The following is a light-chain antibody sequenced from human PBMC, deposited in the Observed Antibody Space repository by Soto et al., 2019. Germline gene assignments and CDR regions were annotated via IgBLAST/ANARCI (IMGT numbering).Light chain of an antibody. CDR3: QQYDNWTMYT. CDR1: QSVGFY. J-gene: IGKJ2*01. CDR2: SAS. V-gene: IGKV3-15*01. Sequence: EIVMTQSPVTLSVSPGESATLSCRASQSVGFYVAWYQQRPGQTPRLVIYSASIRAPGVPDRFTGSGSGTEFTLTINSLQSEDFAVYYCQQYDNWTMYTFGQGTKVDIK.